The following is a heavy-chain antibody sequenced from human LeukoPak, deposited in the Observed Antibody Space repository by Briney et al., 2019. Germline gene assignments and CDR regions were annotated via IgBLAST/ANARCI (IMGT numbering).Heavy chain of an antibody. CDR1: GFTFSSYS. CDR2: ISSSSSYI. J-gene: IGHJ4*02. Sequence: PGGSLRLSCAASGFTFSSYSMNWVRQAPGKGLEWVSSISSSSSYIYYADSVKGRFTISRDNSKNTLYLQMNSLRAEDTAVYYCARVKMATIDYWGQGTLVTVSS. D-gene: IGHD5-24*01. CDR3: ARVKMATIDY. V-gene: IGHV3-21*04.